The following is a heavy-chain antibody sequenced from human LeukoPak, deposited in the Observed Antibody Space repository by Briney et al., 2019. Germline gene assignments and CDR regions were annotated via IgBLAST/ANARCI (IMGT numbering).Heavy chain of an antibody. J-gene: IGHJ6*03. D-gene: IGHD6-13*01. V-gene: IGHV4-59*12. Sequence: SETLSLTCTVSGGSISTYYWSWIRQSPGKGLEWMGHMHDGGTAYYNPSLTGRVAMSVDTSTNQFSLKLSSVTAADTAVYYCARGGAAGMLYYYYYMDVWGKGITVTVSS. CDR3: ARGGAAGMLYYYYYMDV. CDR2: MHDGGTA. CDR1: GGSISTYY.